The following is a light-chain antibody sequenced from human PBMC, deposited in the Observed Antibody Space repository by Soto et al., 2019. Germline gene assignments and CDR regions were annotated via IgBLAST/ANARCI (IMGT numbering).Light chain of an antibody. V-gene: IGLV3-1*01. CDR2: QDT. CDR3: QAWDSSTGV. J-gene: IGLJ2*01. CDR1: KLGDKY. Sequence: SYELTQPPSVSVSPGQTASITCSGDKLGDKYASWYQQKPGQSPVLVIYQDTKRPSGIPGRFSGSNSGNTATLTISGTQAMDEADYYCQAWDSSTGVFGGGTKLTVL.